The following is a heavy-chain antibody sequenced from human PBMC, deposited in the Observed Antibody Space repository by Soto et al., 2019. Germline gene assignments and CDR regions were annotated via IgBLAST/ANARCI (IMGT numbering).Heavy chain of an antibody. CDR1: GFTFSSYG. CDR3: AKGLRGSSGWCHHDY. J-gene: IGHJ4*02. D-gene: IGHD6-19*01. Sequence: QVQLVESGGGVVQPGRSLRLSCAASGFTFSSYGMHWVRQAPGKGLKWVAVISYDGSNEYYADSVQGRFTISRDNSKNTLFLQMNSLRAEDTAVYYCAKGLRGSSGWCHHDYWGQGSLVTVSS. V-gene: IGHV3-30*18. CDR2: ISYDGSNE.